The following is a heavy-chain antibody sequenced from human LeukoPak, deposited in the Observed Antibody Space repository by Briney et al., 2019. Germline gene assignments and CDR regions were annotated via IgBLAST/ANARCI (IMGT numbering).Heavy chain of an antibody. J-gene: IGHJ6*03. Sequence: PSETLSLTCTVSGGSISSYYWSWIRQPPGKGLEWIGYIYYSGSTNYKSSLKSRVTISVDTSKNQFSLKLTSVTAADTAVYYCARTTEGGYYDYFYYYYVDVWGKGTTVTISS. V-gene: IGHV4-59*01. CDR3: ARTTEGGYYDYFYYYYVDV. CDR1: GGSISSYY. D-gene: IGHD3-10*01. CDR2: IYYSGST.